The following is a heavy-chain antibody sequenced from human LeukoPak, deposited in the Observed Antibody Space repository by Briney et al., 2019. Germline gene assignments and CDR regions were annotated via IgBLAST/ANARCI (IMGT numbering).Heavy chain of an antibody. V-gene: IGHV1-2*02. CDR3: ATGPKYYYDSSGYYYWFDP. CDR2: INPNSGGT. Sequence: GASVKVSCKASGYTFTGYYMHWVRQAPGQGLEWMGWINPNSGGTNYAQKFQGRVTMTRDTSISTAYMELSRLRSDDTAVYYCATGPKYYYDSSGYYYWFDPWGQGTLVTVSS. D-gene: IGHD3-22*01. CDR1: GYTFTGYY. J-gene: IGHJ5*02.